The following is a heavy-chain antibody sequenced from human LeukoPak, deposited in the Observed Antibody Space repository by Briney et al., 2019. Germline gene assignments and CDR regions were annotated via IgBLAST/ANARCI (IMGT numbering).Heavy chain of an antibody. CDR2: IYSGGGT. Sequence: GGSLRLSCAASGFTVSSNYMNWVRQAPGKGLEWVSVIYSGGGTYYADSVKGRFTISRDNSKNTLYLQMNSLRAEDTAVYYCARDFPSSHYYYGMDVWGQGTTVTVSS. D-gene: IGHD6-6*01. J-gene: IGHJ6*02. CDR3: ARDFPSSHYYYGMDV. CDR1: GFTVSSNY. V-gene: IGHV3-53*01.